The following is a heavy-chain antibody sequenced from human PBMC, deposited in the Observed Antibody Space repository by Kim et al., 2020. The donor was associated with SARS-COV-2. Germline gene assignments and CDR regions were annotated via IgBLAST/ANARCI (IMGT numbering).Heavy chain of an antibody. CDR3: ASSSGYWRYFDY. J-gene: IGHJ4*02. Sequence: YYADSVKGRLTISRDNSKNTLYMQMNSLRAEDTAVYYCASSSGYWRYFDYWGQGTLVTVSS. D-gene: IGHD3-22*01. V-gene: IGHV3-23*01.